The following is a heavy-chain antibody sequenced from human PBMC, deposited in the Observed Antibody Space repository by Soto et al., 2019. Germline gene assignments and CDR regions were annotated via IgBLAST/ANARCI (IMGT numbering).Heavy chain of an antibody. CDR2: IYHSGST. CDR1: GGSISSGGYS. CDR3: ARASTTVTTLDY. Sequence: PSETLSLTCAVSGGSISSGGYSWSWIRQPPGKGLEWIGYIYHSGSTYYNPSLKSRVTISVDRSKNQFSLKLSSVTAADAAVYYCARASTTVTTLDYWGQGTLVTVSS. D-gene: IGHD4-17*01. J-gene: IGHJ4*02. V-gene: IGHV4-30-2*01.